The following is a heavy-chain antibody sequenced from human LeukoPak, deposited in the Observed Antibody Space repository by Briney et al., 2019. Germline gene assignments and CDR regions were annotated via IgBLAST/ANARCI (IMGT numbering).Heavy chain of an antibody. D-gene: IGHD3-10*01. V-gene: IGHV3-30*02. CDR2: IRYDGSNK. CDR3: AKGGVRGVTAYYYYMDV. CDR1: GFTFSDYY. J-gene: IGHJ6*03. Sequence: GGSLRLSCAASGFTFSDYYMSWVRQAPGKGLEWVAFIRYDGSNKYYADSVKGRFTISRDNSKNTLYLQMNSLRAEDTAVYYCAKGGVRGVTAYYYYMDVWGKGTTVTISS.